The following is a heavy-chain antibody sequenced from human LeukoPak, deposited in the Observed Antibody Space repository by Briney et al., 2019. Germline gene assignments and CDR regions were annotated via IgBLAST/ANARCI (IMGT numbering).Heavy chain of an antibody. CDR2: ISSSSSAM. D-gene: IGHD3-10*01. J-gene: IGHJ4*02. CDR3: ARQTSGSYYN. CDR1: GFTSSSYT. V-gene: IGHV3-48*02. Sequence: GGSLRLSCAASGFTSSSYTMNWVRQAPGKGLEWVSYISSSSSAMYYADSVKGRFTISRDNAKNSLYLQMNSLRDEDTAVYYCARQTSGSYYNWGQGTLVTVSS.